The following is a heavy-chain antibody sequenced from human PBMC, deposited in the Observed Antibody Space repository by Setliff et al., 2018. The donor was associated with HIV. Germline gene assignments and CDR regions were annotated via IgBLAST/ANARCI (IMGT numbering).Heavy chain of an antibody. CDR1: GYTFTSYA. V-gene: IGHV1-3*01. CDR3: ATGPHSGDPTWALDY. J-gene: IGHJ4*02. Sequence: GASVKVSCKASGYTFTSYAMHWVRQAPGQRLEWMGWINAGNGNTKYSQKFQGRVTITRDTSASTASMELSSLTSEDTAIYYCATGPHSGDPTWALDYWGQGTLVTVSS. CDR2: INAGNGNT. D-gene: IGHD2-15*01.